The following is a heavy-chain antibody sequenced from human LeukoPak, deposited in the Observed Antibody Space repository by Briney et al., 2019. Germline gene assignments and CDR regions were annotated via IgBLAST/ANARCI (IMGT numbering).Heavy chain of an antibody. J-gene: IGHJ5*02. D-gene: IGHD5-12*01. CDR1: GGSISSSSYY. CDR2: IYYSGST. CDR3: ARHDGYSGYEP. V-gene: IGHV4-39*01. Sequence: SETLSLTCTVSGGSISSSSYYWVWIRQPPGQGLEWIGNIYYSGSTYYNPSLKRRVTISVDTSKNQFSLKLSSVAAADTAVYDCARHDGYSGYEPWGQGTLVTVSS.